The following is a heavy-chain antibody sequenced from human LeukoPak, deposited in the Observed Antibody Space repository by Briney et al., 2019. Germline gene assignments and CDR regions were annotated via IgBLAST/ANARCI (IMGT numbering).Heavy chain of an antibody. CDR3: ARVLSEYSYGYVDYYYYMDV. D-gene: IGHD5-18*01. V-gene: IGHV4-4*02. J-gene: IGHJ6*03. Sequence: SGTLSLTCAVYGGSISSSNWWRWVRQPPGKGLEWIGEIYHSGSTNYNPSLKSRVTISVDKSKNQFSLKLSSVTAADTAVYYCARVLSEYSYGYVDYYYYMDVWGKGTTVTVSS. CDR1: GGSISSSNW. CDR2: IYHSGST.